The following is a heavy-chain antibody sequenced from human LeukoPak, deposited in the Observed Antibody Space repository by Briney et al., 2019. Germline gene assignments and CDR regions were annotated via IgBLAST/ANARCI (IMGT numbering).Heavy chain of an antibody. CDR3: ARDQDDILTGSMCSSGYYYYGMDV. D-gene: IGHD3-9*01. CDR2: IIPIFGTA. J-gene: IGHJ6*04. CDR1: GDTFSSYA. V-gene: IGHV1-69*06. Sequence: SVKVSCKASGDTFSSYAISWVRQAPGQGLEWMGGIIPIFGTANYAQKFQGRVTITADKSTSTAYMELSSLRSEDTAVYYCARDQDDILTGSMCSSGYYYYGMDVWGKGTTVTVSS.